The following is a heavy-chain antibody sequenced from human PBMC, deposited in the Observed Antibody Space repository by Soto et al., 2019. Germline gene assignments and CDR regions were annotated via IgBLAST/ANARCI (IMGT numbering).Heavy chain of an antibody. V-gene: IGHV3-73*01. J-gene: IGHJ5*02. D-gene: IGHD3-16*01. CDR3: TRDLFSYDYSGILWFDP. CDR2: IRSKGHNYAT. Sequence: GESLRLSCAASGFAFSGSAMYWVRQASGKGPGWVGSIRSKGHNYATEYAASVKGRFTISRDDSKNTAYLRMNSLQTEDTAVYYCTRDLFSYDYSGILWFDPWGQGTLVTVSS. CDR1: GFAFSGSA.